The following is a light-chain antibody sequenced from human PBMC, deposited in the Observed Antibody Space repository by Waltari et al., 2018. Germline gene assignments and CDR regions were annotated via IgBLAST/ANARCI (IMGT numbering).Light chain of an antibody. Sequence: QFVLTHSPSASASLGASVKLTRTLRSGHSSYDLAWLQQQPEKGTRYSLKVNSDGSHRKGDGIPDRFSGSSSGAERYLTISNLQSEDEADYYCQTGGHGTWLFGGGTKLTVL. CDR2: VNSDGSH. J-gene: IGLJ3*02. CDR1: SGHSSYD. CDR3: QTGGHGTWL. V-gene: IGLV4-69*01.